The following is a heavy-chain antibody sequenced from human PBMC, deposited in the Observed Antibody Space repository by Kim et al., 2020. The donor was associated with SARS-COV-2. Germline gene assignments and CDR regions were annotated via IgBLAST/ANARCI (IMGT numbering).Heavy chain of an antibody. J-gene: IGHJ4*02. CDR3: AKDALPSSITMVRGVIIDYFDY. D-gene: IGHD3-10*01. CDR1: GFTFSSYA. CDR2: ISGSGGST. V-gene: IGHV3-23*01. Sequence: GGSLRLSCAASGFTFSSYAMSWVRQAPGKGLEWVSAISGSGGSTYYADSVKGRFTISRDNSKNTLYLQMNSLRAEDTAIYYCAKDALPSSITMVRGVIIDYFDYWGQGTLVTVSS.